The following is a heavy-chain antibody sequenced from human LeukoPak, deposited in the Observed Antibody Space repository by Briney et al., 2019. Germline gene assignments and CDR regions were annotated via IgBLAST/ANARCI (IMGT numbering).Heavy chain of an antibody. CDR2: IKQDGSEK. V-gene: IGHV3-7*04. CDR1: GFTFSSYA. Sequence: GGSLRLSCAASGFTFSSYAMNWVRQAPGKGLEWVANIKQDGSEKYYVDSVKGRFTISRDNAKKSLYLQMNSLRAEDTAVYYCARETEMANLDYWGQGTLVTVSS. CDR3: ARETEMANLDY. J-gene: IGHJ4*02. D-gene: IGHD5-24*01.